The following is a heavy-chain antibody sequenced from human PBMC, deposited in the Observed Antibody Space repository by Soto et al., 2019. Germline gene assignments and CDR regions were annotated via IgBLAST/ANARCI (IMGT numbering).Heavy chain of an antibody. J-gene: IGHJ4*02. CDR1: GGTFSSYA. CDR2: IIPIFGTT. Sequence: QVQLVQSGAEVKKPGSSVKVSCKASGGTFSSYAISWVRQAPGQGLEWMGGIIPIFGTTNYAQKFQGRVTITADESTSTAYMELSSLRSEDTAVYYCARSLVAAAGTGPAFDYWGQGTLVTVSS. CDR3: ARSLVAAAGTGPAFDY. V-gene: IGHV1-69*12. D-gene: IGHD6-13*01.